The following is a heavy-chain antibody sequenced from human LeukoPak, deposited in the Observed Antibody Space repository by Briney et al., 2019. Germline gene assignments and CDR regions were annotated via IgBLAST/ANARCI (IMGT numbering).Heavy chain of an antibody. V-gene: IGHV4-59*08. D-gene: IGHD2-15*01. Sequence: SETLSLTCTVSGVSLRSYYWNWIRQPPGKGLEWIGYIYYSGSTSYNPSLKSRGTISVDTSKNQLSLKLSSVTAADTAVYYCASDRIEVDAFDIWGQGTMVTVSS. CDR3: ASDRIEVDAFDI. CDR2: IYYSGST. J-gene: IGHJ3*02. CDR1: GVSLRSYY.